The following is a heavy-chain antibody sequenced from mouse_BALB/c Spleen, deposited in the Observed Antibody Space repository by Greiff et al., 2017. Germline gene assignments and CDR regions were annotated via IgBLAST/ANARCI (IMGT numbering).Heavy chain of an antibody. CDR1: GYTFTSYY. J-gene: IGHJ2*01. V-gene: IGHV1S56*01. CDR3: AREGVWLRYYFDY. CDR2: IYPGDGST. D-gene: IGHD2-2*01. Sequence: QVQLQQSGPELVKPGASVKMSCKASGYTFTSYYIHWVKQRPGQGLEWIGWIYPGDGSTKYNEKFKGKTTLTADKSSSTAYMLLSSLTSEDSAIYFCAREGVWLRYYFDYWGQGTTLTVSS.